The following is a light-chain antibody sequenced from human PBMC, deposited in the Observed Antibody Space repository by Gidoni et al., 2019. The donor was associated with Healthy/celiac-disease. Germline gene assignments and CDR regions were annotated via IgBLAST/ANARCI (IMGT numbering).Light chain of an antibody. CDR3: QQYGSSPLFT. CDR1: QSVSSSY. V-gene: IGKV3-20*01. J-gene: IGKJ3*01. CDR2: GAS. Sequence: EIVLTPSPGTLSLSPGERATLSCRASQSVSSSYLAWYQQKPGQAPRLLIYGASSRATGIPDFTLTISRLEPEDFAVYYCQQYGSSPLFTFGPGTKVDIK.